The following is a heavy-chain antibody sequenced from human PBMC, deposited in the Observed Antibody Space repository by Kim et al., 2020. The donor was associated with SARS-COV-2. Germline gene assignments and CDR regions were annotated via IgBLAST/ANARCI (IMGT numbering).Heavy chain of an antibody. CDR1: GGSISSSSYY. D-gene: IGHD3-3*01. CDR3: ARRLLGSGYRQFDY. CDR2: ICYSGST. J-gene: IGHJ4*02. V-gene: IGHV4-39*01. Sequence: SETLSLTCTVSGGSISSSSYYWGWIRQPPGKGREWVGSICYSGSTYYHPSLKDPVTISVDTSKNQFSLKLGSVTAADTAVYYCARRLLGSGYRQFDYWGQGTLGPVSS.